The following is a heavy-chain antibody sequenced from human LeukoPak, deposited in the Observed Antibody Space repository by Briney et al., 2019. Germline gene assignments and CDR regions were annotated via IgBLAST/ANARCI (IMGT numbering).Heavy chain of an antibody. V-gene: IGHV1-2*02. CDR3: ARDHVLLWFGELLAFDI. D-gene: IGHD3-10*01. CDR2: INPNSGGT. CDR1: GYTFTGYY. Sequence: ASVKVSCKASGYTFTGYYMHWLRQAPGHGLEWMGGINPNSGGTNYAQKFQGRVTMTRDTSISTAYMELSRLTSDDTAVYYCARDHVLLWFGELLAFDIWGQGTMVTVSS. J-gene: IGHJ3*02.